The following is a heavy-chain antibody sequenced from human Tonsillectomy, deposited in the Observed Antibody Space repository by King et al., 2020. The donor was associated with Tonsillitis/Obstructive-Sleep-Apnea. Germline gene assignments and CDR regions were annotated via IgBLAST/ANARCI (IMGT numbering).Heavy chain of an antibody. CDR1: GYTFTNYA. J-gene: IGHJ4*02. D-gene: IGHD2-15*01. CDR2: INAGTGNT. V-gene: IGHV1-3*01. CDR3: ARDRVASDY. Sequence: QLVQSGAEVKKPGASVKVSCKASGYTFTNYAMHWVRQAPGQRLEWLGWINAGTGNTKYSQKVQGRVTITRDTSASTAYMELSSLSSEDTAVYYCARDRVASDYWGQGTLVTVSS.